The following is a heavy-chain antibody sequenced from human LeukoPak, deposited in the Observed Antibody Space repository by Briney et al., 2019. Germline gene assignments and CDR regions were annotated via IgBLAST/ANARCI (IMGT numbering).Heavy chain of an antibody. CDR2: INSNSGGT. J-gene: IGHJ4*02. CDR3: ARVLVPAGGGVVDY. Sequence: ASVKVSCRASGYTFTDYYMHWVRQAPGQGLEWMGWINSNSGGTNYAQKFQGRVTMTRDTSISTAYMELSSLRSDDTAVYYCARVLVPAGGGVVDYWGQGTLVTVSS. CDR1: GYTFTDYY. V-gene: IGHV1-2*02. D-gene: IGHD3-16*01.